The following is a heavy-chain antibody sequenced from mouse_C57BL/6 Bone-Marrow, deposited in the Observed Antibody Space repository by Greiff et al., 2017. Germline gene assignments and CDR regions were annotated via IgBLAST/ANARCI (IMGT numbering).Heavy chain of an antibody. Sequence: EVMLVESEGGLVQPGSSMKLSCTASGFTFSDYYMAWVRQVPEKGLEWVANINYDGSSTYYLDSLKSRFIISRDNAKNILYLQMSSLKSEDTATYYCARDGALYYFDYWGQGTTLTVSS. CDR2: INYDGSST. CDR1: GFTFSDYY. V-gene: IGHV5-16*01. CDR3: ARDGALYYFDY. J-gene: IGHJ2*01.